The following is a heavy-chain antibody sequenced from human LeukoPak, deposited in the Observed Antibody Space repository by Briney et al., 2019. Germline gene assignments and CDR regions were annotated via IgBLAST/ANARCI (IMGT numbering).Heavy chain of an antibody. CDR3: ATSGGHGWNYYFDN. Sequence: GGSLRHSCAASGFTFSSYWMNWVRQAPGKGLEWVAYISNGGSNIRYADSVKGRLTISRDNANKSLYLQMNSLRAEDTAVYYCATSGGHGWNYYFDNWGQGTLVTVSS. CDR2: ISNGGSNI. J-gene: IGHJ4*02. D-gene: IGHD5-12*01. V-gene: IGHV3-48*04. CDR1: GFTFSSYW.